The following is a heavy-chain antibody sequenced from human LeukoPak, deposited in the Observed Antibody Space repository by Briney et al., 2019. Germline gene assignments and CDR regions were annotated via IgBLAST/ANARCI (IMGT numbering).Heavy chain of an antibody. CDR2: ISFNSGSI. CDR1: GFTFDDYA. V-gene: IGHV3-9*03. J-gene: IGHJ3*02. CDR3: AKDSRTSYPSRAFDI. D-gene: IGHD2-2*01. Sequence: GXXLRLSCAGSGFTFDDYAMHWVRQAPGKGLEWVSGISFNSGSIGYAASVKRRFTISRDNAKNSLYLQMNSLRAEDMALYYCAKDSRTSYPSRAFDIWGQGTMVTVSS.